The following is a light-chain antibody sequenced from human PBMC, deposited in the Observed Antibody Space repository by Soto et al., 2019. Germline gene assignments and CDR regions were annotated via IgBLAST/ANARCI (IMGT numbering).Light chain of an antibody. J-gene: IGKJ2*01. Sequence: EIVMTQSPATLSVSPGVRATLSCRASQSVSSSLAWYQQKPGQAPRLLFYGASTRATGVPARFSGSGSGTEFTLTISSLQSEDLAVYYCQQYNNWLYTFGQGTKLEIK. CDR2: GAS. CDR1: QSVSSS. V-gene: IGKV3-15*01. CDR3: QQYNNWLYT.